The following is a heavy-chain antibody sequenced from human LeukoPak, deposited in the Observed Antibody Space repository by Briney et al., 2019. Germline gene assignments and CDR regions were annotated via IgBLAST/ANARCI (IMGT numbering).Heavy chain of an antibody. V-gene: IGHV3-15*01. Sequence: GGSLRLSCAASGFTFSNAWMSWVRQAPGKGLEWGGRIKSKTDGGTTDHAAPVKGRFTISRDDSKNTLYLQMNSLKTEDTAVYYCTTDEITMIVVVISDDAFDIWGQGTMVTVSS. CDR2: IKSKTDGGTT. CDR1: GFTFSNAW. D-gene: IGHD3-22*01. J-gene: IGHJ3*02. CDR3: TTDEITMIVVVISDDAFDI.